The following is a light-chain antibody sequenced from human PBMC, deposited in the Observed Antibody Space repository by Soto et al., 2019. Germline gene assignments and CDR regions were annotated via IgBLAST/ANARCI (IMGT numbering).Light chain of an antibody. Sequence: QSALTQPRSVSGSPGQSVTISCTGTSSDVGGYNYVSWYQQHPGKAPKLIIYDVSKRPSGVPDRFSGSKSGNTASLTISGLQAEDEADYYCCSYAGSSTWVFGGGTQLTVL. CDR2: DVS. CDR1: SSDVGGYNY. V-gene: IGLV2-11*01. J-gene: IGLJ3*02. CDR3: CSYAGSSTWV.